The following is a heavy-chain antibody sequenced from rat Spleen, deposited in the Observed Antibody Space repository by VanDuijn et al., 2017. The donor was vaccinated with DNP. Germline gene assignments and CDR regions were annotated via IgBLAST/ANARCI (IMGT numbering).Heavy chain of an antibody. CDR3: SRAGYGFDLNWFAY. CDR2: IKAKSNDYAT. Sequence: EVQVLESGGGLVQPGNSLKLSCATSGFTFSTAWMYWYRQFPEKRLEWVARIKAKSNDYATDYTESVKGRFTISRDDSKSSIYLQMNNLKEEDTTIYYCSRAGYGFDLNWFAYWGQGTLVTVSS. J-gene: IGHJ3*01. D-gene: IGHD1-7*01. V-gene: IGHV6-6*01. CDR1: GFTFSTAW.